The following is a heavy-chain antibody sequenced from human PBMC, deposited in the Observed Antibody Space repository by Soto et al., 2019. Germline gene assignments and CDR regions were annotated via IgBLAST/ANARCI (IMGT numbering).Heavy chain of an antibody. J-gene: IGHJ4*02. D-gene: IGHD3-9*01. V-gene: IGHV3-48*03. Sequence: GGSLRLSCAASGFTFSSYEMNWVRQAPGKGLEWVSYISSTSGSTIYYADSVKGRFTISRDNAKNSLYLQMHSLRAEDTAVYYCARGHGQRAILRYFDWLVNDYRGQGTLVTVSS. CDR3: ARGHGQRAILRYFDWLVNDY. CDR1: GFTFSSYE. CDR2: ISSTSGSTI.